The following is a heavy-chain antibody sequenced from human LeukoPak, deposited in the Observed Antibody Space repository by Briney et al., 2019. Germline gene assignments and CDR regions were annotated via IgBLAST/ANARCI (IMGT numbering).Heavy chain of an antibody. Sequence: PGGSLRLSCAASGFIFSSYAMTWVRQAPGKGLDWVSGISGSGGSTYYADSVKGRFTISRDNSKNTLYLQMNSLRAEGTAVYYCAKTFYYYDTSGYYYWGQGTLVTVSS. J-gene: IGHJ4*02. CDR2: ISGSGGST. V-gene: IGHV3-23*01. CDR3: AKTFYYYDTSGYYY. D-gene: IGHD3-22*01. CDR1: GFIFSSYA.